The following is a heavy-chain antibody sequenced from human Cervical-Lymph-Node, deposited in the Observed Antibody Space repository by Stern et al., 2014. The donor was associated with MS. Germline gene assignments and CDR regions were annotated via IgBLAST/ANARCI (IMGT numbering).Heavy chain of an antibody. J-gene: IGHJ5*02. CDR1: GFSLSTTRVR. Sequence: HITFKESGPTLLQPTHTLTLTCTFSGFSLSTTRVRVVCIPHTPGNAPESLPIIYWDDDKRYSPSFKNRVTISKDTTKNQVVLAMTNVDPEDTATYFCARRTCVPVILASNWFDPWGQGLLVTVSS. D-gene: IGHD2/OR15-2a*01. CDR3: ARRTCVPVILASNWFDP. CDR2: IYWDDDK. V-gene: IGHV2-5*02.